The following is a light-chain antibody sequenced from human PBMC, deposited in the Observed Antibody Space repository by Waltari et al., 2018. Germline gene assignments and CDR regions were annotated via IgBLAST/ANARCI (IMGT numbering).Light chain of an antibody. V-gene: IGKV3-20*01. Sequence: EIVLTQSPGTLSLSPGERATLPCRASQSVNSNYLAWYQQKPGQAPRLLIYGASSRATDIPDRFSGSGSGTDFIFTISRLEPEDFAVYYCQQYGSSPPYTFGQGTKLEIK. CDR2: GAS. CDR1: QSVNSNY. J-gene: IGKJ2*01. CDR3: QQYGSSPPYT.